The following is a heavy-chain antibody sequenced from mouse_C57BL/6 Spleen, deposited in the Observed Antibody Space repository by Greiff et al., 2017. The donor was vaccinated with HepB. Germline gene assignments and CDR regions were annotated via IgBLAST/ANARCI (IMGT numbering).Heavy chain of an antibody. Sequence: QVQLKQSGAELVRPGASVTLSCKASGYTFTDYEMHWVKQTPVHGLEWIGAIDPETGGTAYNQKFKGKAILTADKSSSTAYMELRSLTSEDSAVYYCTREDSNYEFDYWGQGTTLTVSS. J-gene: IGHJ2*01. D-gene: IGHD2-5*01. CDR2: IDPETGGT. V-gene: IGHV1-15*01. CDR1: GYTFTDYE. CDR3: TREDSNYEFDY.